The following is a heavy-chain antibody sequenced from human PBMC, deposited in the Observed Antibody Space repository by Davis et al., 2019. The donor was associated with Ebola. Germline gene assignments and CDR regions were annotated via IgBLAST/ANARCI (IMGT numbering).Heavy chain of an antibody. CDR1: GFTFSSSA. V-gene: IGHV3-23*01. CDR2: ITGSGGST. D-gene: IGHD6-19*01. CDR3: AKDREYSSGWRYFQH. Sequence: GGSLRLSCAASGFTFSSSAMSWVRQAPGKGLEWVSSITGSGGSTYYADSVKGRFTISRDNSKNMLYLQMNSLRAEDTAVYYCAKDREYSSGWRYFQHWGQGTLVTVSS. J-gene: IGHJ1*01.